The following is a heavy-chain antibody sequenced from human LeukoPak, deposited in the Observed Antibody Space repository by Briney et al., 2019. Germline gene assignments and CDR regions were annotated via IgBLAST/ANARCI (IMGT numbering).Heavy chain of an antibody. CDR1: GFSFSKYG. Sequence: PGGSLRLSCATSGFSFSKYGMHWVRQAPGKGLEWVSFIRFDGSNKYYADSVKGRFTISRDNSKNTLNMQMNSLRPEDTAVYYCAKGAYYYGSGHYGDYYYMDVWGKGTTVTVSS. J-gene: IGHJ6*03. CDR3: AKGAYYYGSGHYGDYYYMDV. D-gene: IGHD3-10*01. CDR2: IRFDGSNK. V-gene: IGHV3-30*02.